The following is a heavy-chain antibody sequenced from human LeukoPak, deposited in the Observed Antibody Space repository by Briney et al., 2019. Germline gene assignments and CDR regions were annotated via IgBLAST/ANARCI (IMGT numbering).Heavy chain of an antibody. J-gene: IGHJ4*02. V-gene: IGHV1-18*04. Sequence: ASVKVSCKASGYTFTSYGISWVRQAPGQGLEWMGWISAYNGNTNYAQKLQGRVTMTTDTSTGTAYMELRSLRSADTAVHYCARDSVVAATRFDYWGQGTLVTVSS. CDR3: ARDSVVAATRFDY. CDR1: GYTFTSYG. CDR2: ISAYNGNT. D-gene: IGHD2-15*01.